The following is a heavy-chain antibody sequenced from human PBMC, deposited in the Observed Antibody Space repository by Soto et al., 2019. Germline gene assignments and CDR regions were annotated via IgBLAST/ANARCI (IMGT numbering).Heavy chain of an antibody. V-gene: IGHV5-51*01. CDR3: ARPNTMVRGVIIEDWFDP. J-gene: IGHJ5*02. CDR1: GYSFTSYW. Sequence: PGESLKISCKCSGYSFTSYWIGWVRQMPGKGLEWMGIIYPGDSDTRYSPSFQGQVTISADKSISTAYLQWSSLKASDTAMYYCARPNTMVRGVIIEDWFDPWGQGTLVTVSS. CDR2: IYPGDSDT. D-gene: IGHD3-10*01.